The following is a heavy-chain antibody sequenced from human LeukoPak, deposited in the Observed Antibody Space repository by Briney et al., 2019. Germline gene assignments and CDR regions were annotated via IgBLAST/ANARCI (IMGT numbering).Heavy chain of an antibody. Sequence: ASVKVSCKASGYTFTSYDINWVRQATGQGLEWMGWMNPNCGNTGYAQKFQGRVTMTRNTSISTAYMELSSLRSEDTAVYYCARDGLFQLPFYYYYYMDVWGKGTTVTVSS. J-gene: IGHJ6*03. D-gene: IGHD2-2*01. CDR1: GYTFTSYD. CDR2: MNPNCGNT. CDR3: ARDGLFQLPFYYYYYMDV. V-gene: IGHV1-8*01.